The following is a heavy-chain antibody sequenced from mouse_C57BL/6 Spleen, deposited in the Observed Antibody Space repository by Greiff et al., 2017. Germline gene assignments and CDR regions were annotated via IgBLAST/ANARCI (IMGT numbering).Heavy chain of an antibody. CDR1: GYTFTEYT. J-gene: IGHJ2*01. Sequence: QVQLQQSGAELVKPGASVKLSCKASGYTFTEYTIHWVKQSSGQGLEWIGWFYPGSGSIRCNEKFKDKATLTADKSSSTVYMELSRLTSEDSAVYFCSRPEEGGYYFYDLDYWGQGTTLTVSS. CDR2: FYPGSGSI. V-gene: IGHV1-62-2*01. D-gene: IGHD2-3*01. CDR3: SRPEEGGYYFYDLDY.